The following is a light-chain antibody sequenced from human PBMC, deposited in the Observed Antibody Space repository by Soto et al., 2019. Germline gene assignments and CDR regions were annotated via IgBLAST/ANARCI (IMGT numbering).Light chain of an antibody. CDR2: GAS. J-gene: IGKJ1*01. CDR3: QHYGDSPRR. V-gene: IGKV3-20*01. CDR1: QSVSSNY. Sequence: EIVLTQSPGTLSLSPGERATLSCRASQSVSSNYLAWYQQKPGQAPRLLIYGASSRATGVPDRFTGSGSGTDFTLTISRLEPEYFAMYYCQHYGDSPRRFGQGTKVEI.